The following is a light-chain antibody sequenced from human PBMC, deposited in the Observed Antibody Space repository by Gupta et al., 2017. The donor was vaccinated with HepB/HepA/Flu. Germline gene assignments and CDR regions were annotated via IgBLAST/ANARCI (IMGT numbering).Light chain of an antibody. Sequence: ERVMTQSPATLSVSPGRRATLSCRASQNIGSNLAWYQQRPGHPPSILIFHASLRAAGTPSRFSGTGSWTEFTPTISSPQSEDSAVYYCQHYPEGSPLTFGQGTKVEIK. V-gene: IGKV3-15*01. J-gene: IGKJ1*01. CDR1: QNIGSN. CDR3: QHYPEGSPLT. CDR2: HAS.